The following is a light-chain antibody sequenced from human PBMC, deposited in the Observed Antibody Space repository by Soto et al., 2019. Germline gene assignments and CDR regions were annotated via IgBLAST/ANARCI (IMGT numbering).Light chain of an antibody. CDR1: ISNIATNY. V-gene: IGLV1-47*01. CDR3: AAWDDTERSYV. CDR2: RDN. J-gene: IGLJ1*01. Sequence: QSVLTQPPSVSGTPGQRVTISCSGGISNIATNYVHWFQQLPGTAPKVLSNRDNQRPSGVPDRFSGSKSGTSASLAISGLRSEDEAEYYCAAWDDTERSYVFGTGTKLTVL.